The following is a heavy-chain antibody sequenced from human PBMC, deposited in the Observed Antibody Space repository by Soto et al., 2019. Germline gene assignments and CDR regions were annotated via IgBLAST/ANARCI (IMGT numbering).Heavy chain of an antibody. Sequence: QVQLVQSGAEVKKPGSSVKVSCKASGGTFSSYAISWVRQAPGQGLEWMGGIIPIFGTANYAQKFQGRVTITADESTSTAYMELSSLRSEDTALYYCARDPPYGDYLPYGMDVWGQGTTVTVSS. CDR2: IIPIFGTA. J-gene: IGHJ6*02. CDR1: GGTFSSYA. V-gene: IGHV1-69*01. D-gene: IGHD4-17*01. CDR3: ARDPPYGDYLPYGMDV.